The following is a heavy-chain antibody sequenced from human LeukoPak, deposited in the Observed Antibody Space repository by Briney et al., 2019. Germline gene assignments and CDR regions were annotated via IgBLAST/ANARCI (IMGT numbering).Heavy chain of an antibody. Sequence: ASVKVSCKASGYTFTCYYMHWVRQAPGQGLEWMGWINPNSGGTNYAQKFQGRATMTRDTSISTAYMELSRLRSDDTAVYYCARDRDYGDYVLGYWGQGTLVTVSS. CDR3: ARDRDYGDYVLGY. CDR2: INPNSGGT. J-gene: IGHJ4*02. CDR1: GYTFTCYY. V-gene: IGHV1-2*02. D-gene: IGHD4-17*01.